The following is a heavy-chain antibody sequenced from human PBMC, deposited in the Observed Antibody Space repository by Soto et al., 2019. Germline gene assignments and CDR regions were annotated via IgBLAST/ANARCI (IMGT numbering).Heavy chain of an antibody. CDR1: GVSLSSSGVG. CDR2: IYGDDGE. J-gene: IGHJ3*01. V-gene: IGHV2-5*02. CDR3: AHREGDDYLWGSYKDAFDV. Sequence: VSGPTLVNPTHTLTLTWTFSGVSLSSSGVGGGWIRQPPGKALDWLALIYGDDGERYTPSLKTRLTINKDTSKNQVVLTMTDMDPVDAATYSCAHREGDDYLWGSYKDAFDVWGQGTMVTVSS. D-gene: IGHD3-16*01.